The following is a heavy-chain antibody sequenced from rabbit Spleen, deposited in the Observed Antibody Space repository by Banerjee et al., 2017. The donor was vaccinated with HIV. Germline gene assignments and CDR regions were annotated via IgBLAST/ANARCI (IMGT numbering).Heavy chain of an antibody. J-gene: IGHJ4*01. D-gene: IGHD4-2*01. Sequence: QEQLEESGGDLVKPGASLTLTCKASGLDFSNNYWICWVRQAPGKGLEWIACIDVVKSGATYYVSWAKGRFTISKTSSTTVTLQMTSLTAADTATYFCARDSAGREDFSLWGPGTLVTVS. CDR3: ARDSAGREDFSL. CDR1: GLDFSNNYW. CDR2: IDVVKSGAT. V-gene: IGHV1S45*01.